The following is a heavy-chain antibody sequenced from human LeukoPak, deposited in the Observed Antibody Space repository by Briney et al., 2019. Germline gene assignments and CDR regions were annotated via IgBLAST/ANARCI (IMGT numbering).Heavy chain of an antibody. CDR1: GDSLTSGSRY. J-gene: IGHJ6*04. CDR2: FYSSTRT. V-gene: IGHV4-61*09. D-gene: IGHD4-17*01. Sequence: SQTLSLTCTVSGDSLTSGSRYWSWIRQPAGKGLEWIGHFYSSTRTTYNPSLESRVTISGDTAKNQFSLKLDSVTAADTAVYFCARCMSELDYGDYAYYYHMDVWGKGTTITVSS. CDR3: ARCMSELDYGDYAYYYHMDV.